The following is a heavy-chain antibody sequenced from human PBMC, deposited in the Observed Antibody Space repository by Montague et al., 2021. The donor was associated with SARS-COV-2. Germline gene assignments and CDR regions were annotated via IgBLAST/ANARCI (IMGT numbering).Heavy chain of an antibody. V-gene: IGHV2-70*01. CDR3: ARIPEYSSGGGPDWYFDL. CDR1: GFLVSTSGLC. J-gene: IGHJ2*01. D-gene: IGHD6-19*01. Sequence: PALVTPTQTLTLTCTFSGFLVSTSGLCVSWIRQPPGKALEWLALIDWDDDTYYSTSLKTRLAISKDTSKNQVVLTMTDMDPVDTGTYYCARIPEYSSGGGPDWYFDLWGRGTPVTVSS. CDR2: IDWDDDT.